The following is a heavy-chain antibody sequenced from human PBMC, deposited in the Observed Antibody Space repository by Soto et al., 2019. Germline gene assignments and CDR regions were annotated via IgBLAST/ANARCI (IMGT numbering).Heavy chain of an antibody. CDR3: AKDLKYQLLSFDY. CDR2: ISGSGGST. V-gene: IGHV3-23*01. D-gene: IGHD2-2*01. J-gene: IGHJ4*02. CDR1: GFTLSSYA. Sequence: TAASLRLSCAASGFTLSSYAMTWVRQAPGKGLEWVSGISGSGGSTYSADSVKGRFTISRDNSKNTLYLQMNSPRAEDTAVYYCAKDLKYQLLSFDYWGQGTLVTVSS.